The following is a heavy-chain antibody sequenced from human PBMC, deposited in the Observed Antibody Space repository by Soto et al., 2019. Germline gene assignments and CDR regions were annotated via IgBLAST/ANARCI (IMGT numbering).Heavy chain of an antibody. CDR3: ARGGSYYDFRSGYYSRHYYYYDMDD. CDR1: GGSISSYY. V-gene: IGHV4-59*01. CDR2: IYYSGST. Sequence: PSETLSLTCTVSGGSISSYYWSWIRQPPGKGLEWIGNIYYSGSTNYNPSLKSRVTISVATSKNQFSLKLSSVTAADTAVYYCARGGSYYDFRSGYYSRHYYYYDMDDWDQGTTVTVSS. J-gene: IGHJ6*02. D-gene: IGHD3-3*01.